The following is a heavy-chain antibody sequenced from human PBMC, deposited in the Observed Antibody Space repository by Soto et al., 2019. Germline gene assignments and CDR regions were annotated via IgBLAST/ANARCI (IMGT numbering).Heavy chain of an antibody. D-gene: IGHD5-12*01. CDR1: GFSFTSAW. J-gene: IGHJ4*02. Sequence: EVQLVESGGGFVKPGGSLRLSCAASGFSFTSAWMNWVRQIPGKGLEWVGRIKTNIDGGATDYSAPVKGRFTISRDDSKDTVYLQMNSLKTEDTAVYYCTTGRGGSAYVPGAYWGQGALVTVSS. CDR2: IKTNIDGGAT. V-gene: IGHV3-15*07. CDR3: TTGRGGSAYVPGAY.